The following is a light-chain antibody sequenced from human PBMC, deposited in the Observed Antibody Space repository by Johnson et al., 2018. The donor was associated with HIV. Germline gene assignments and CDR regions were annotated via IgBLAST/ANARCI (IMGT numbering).Light chain of an antibody. CDR3: GIWDASLSPLYV. V-gene: IGLV1-51*02. CDR2: ETN. J-gene: IGLJ1*01. CDR1: SSNIGNNY. Sequence: QSVLTQPPSVSAAPGQNVPISCSGSSSNIGNNYVSWYQQLPGTAPTLLIYETNKRPSGLPDRFSGSKSGTSATLGITALQTGAEADYYCGIWDASLSPLYVFGSGTTITVL.